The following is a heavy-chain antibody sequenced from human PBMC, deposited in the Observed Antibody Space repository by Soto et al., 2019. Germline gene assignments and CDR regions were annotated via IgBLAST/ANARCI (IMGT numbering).Heavy chain of an antibody. CDR3: ARDRSYSLDV. J-gene: IGHJ6*02. V-gene: IGHV3-74*01. CDR1: GSTFSNDW. CDR2: INSDGSST. Sequence: EVQLVESGGGLLQPGGSLRLSCAVSGSTFSNDWMHWVRQAPGKGLVWVSHINSDGSSTNYADSVKGRFTIARDNAKNTVYLQMNSLRAEDTAVYYCARDRSYSLDVWGQGPTVTVSS.